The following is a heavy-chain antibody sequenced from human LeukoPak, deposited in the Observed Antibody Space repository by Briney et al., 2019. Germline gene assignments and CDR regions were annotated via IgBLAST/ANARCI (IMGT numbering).Heavy chain of an antibody. J-gene: IGHJ5*02. CDR1: GFTFSSYA. V-gene: IGHV5-51*01. CDR2: IYPGDSDT. CDR3: AREVGVNWFDP. Sequence: SGGSLRLSCAASGFTFSSYAMSWVRQAPGKGLEWMGIIYPGDSDTRYSPSFQGQVTISADKSISTAYLQWSSLKASDTAMYYCAREVGVNWFDPWGQGTLVTVSS.